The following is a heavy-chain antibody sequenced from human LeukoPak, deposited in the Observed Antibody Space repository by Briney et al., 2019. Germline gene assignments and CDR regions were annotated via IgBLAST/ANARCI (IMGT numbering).Heavy chain of an antibody. CDR2: IRSKTDNYST. V-gene: IGHV3-73*01. D-gene: IGHD3-3*01. Sequence: GGSLRLSCAASGFIFSGSVLHWGRQASGKRLEWVGRIRSKTDNYSTVYTASVKGRFNISRDDSKNTAYLQMSSLKTEDTAVYYCTRDFWGGYYMGWGQGTLVTVSS. J-gene: IGHJ4*02. CDR3: TRDFWGGYYMG. CDR1: GFIFSGSV.